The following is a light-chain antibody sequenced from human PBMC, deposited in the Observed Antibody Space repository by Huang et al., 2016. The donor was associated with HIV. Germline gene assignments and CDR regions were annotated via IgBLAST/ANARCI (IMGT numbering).Light chain of an antibody. CDR2: GAV. J-gene: IGKJ1*01. CDR1: ESVSRN. Sequence: EIVMTQSPVTLSVSPGEGVTLSCSASESVSRNLAWFQQKPGQAPRLLLNGAVKRGTDIPARFSASGSGTEFTLTISSLQSDDFATYYCQQYNNWPPWTFGQGTRVDIK. V-gene: IGKV3-15*01. CDR3: QQYNNWPPWT.